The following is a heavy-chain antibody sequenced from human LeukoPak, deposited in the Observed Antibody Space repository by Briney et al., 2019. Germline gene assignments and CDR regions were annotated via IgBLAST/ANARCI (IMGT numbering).Heavy chain of an antibody. CDR1: GFTFSSYA. CDR3: AKDHPSRYTAMMRADDY. Sequence: AGSLSLSCAASGFTFSSYARSWVRQAPGKGLEWISAISGSGGSTYYADSVKGRFTISGDNSKNKLYLQMNSLRAEDTAVYYCAKDHPSRYTAMMRADDYWGQGTLVTVSS. V-gene: IGHV3-23*01. CDR2: ISGSGGST. J-gene: IGHJ4*02. D-gene: IGHD5-18*01.